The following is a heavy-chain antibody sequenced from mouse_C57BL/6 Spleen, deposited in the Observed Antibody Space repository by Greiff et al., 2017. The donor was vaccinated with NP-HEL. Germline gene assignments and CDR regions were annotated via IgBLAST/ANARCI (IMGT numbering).Heavy chain of an antibody. CDR1: GYTFTSYW. Sequence: VQLQQPGAELVKPGASVKMSCKASGYTFTSYWITWVKQRPGQGLEWIGDIYPGSGSTNYNEKFKSKATLTVDTSSSTAYMQLSSLTSEDSAVYYCARRRDYDGYAMDYWGQGTSVTVSS. J-gene: IGHJ4*01. CDR2: IYPGSGST. V-gene: IGHV1-55*01. D-gene: IGHD2-4*01. CDR3: ARRRDYDGYAMDY.